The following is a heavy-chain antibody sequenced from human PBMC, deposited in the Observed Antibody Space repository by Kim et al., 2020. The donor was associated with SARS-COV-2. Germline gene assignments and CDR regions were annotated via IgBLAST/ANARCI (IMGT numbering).Heavy chain of an antibody. D-gene: IGHD4-4*01. V-gene: IGHV3-48*03. CDR1: GFTFSSYE. Sequence: GGSLRLSCAASGFTFSSYEMNWVRQAPGKGLEWVSYISSSGSTIYYADSVKGRFTISRDNAKNSLYLQMNSLRAEDTAVYYCAREFRSNRNSKSSNFDYWGQGTLVTVSS. CDR3: AREFRSNRNSKSSNFDY. J-gene: IGHJ4*02. CDR2: ISSSGSTI.